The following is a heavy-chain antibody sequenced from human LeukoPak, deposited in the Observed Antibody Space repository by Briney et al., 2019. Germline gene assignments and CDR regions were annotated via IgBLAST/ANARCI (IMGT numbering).Heavy chain of an antibody. J-gene: IGHJ4*02. CDR2: ISYDGSNK. V-gene: IGHV3-30*18. CDR1: GFTFSSYG. CDR3: AKDLPKWELLLSYDY. D-gene: IGHD1-26*01. Sequence: GGSLRLSCAASGFTFSSYGMHWVRQAPGKGLEWVAVISYDGSNKYYADSVKGRFTISRDNSKNTLYLQMNSLRAEDTAVYYCAKDLPKWELLLSYDYWGQGTLVTVSS.